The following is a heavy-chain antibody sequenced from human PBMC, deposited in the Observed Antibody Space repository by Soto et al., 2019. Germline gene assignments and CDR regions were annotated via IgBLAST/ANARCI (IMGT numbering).Heavy chain of an antibody. J-gene: IGHJ4*02. V-gene: IGHV3-53*01. CDR2: IYTPGST. Sequence: SLRLCCPASGLTVSSSYMSLVRQAPGKGLEWVSTIYTPGSTDYADSVKGRFTISRDISKNTLHLQINSLRADDTAVYYCARGLVGSTTAFDYWGQGTMVTVSS. D-gene: IGHD1-26*01. CDR3: ARGLVGSTTAFDY. CDR1: GLTVSSSY.